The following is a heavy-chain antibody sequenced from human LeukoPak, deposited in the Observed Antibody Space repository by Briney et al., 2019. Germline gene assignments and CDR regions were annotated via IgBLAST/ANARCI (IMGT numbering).Heavy chain of an antibody. CDR1: GGTFSSYA. CDR3: AREGAGEDYYFDY. CDR2: IIPILGMA. Sequence: SVKVSCKASGGTFSSYAISWVRQAPGQGLEWMGRIIPILGMANYAQKFQGRVTITADKSTSTAYMELSSLRSEDTAVYYCAREGAGEDYYFDYWGQGTLVTVSS. J-gene: IGHJ4*02. V-gene: IGHV1-69*04. D-gene: IGHD7-27*01.